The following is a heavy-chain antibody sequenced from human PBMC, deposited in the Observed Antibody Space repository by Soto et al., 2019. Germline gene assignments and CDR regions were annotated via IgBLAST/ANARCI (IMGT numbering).Heavy chain of an antibody. V-gene: IGHV4-30-2*01. Sequence: QLQLQESGSGLVKPSQTLSLTCAVSGGSISSGGYSWSWIRQPPGKGLEWIGYIYHSGSTYYNPSLKSRVTISVDRSKNQFSLKLSSVTAADTAVYYCARTGGSSGHLGPDYYFDYWGQGTLVTVSS. CDR1: GGSISSGGYS. J-gene: IGHJ4*02. D-gene: IGHD3-22*01. CDR3: ARTGGSSGHLGPDYYFDY. CDR2: IYHSGST.